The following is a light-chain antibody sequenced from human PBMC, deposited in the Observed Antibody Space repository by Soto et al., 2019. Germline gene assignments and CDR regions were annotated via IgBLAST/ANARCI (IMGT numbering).Light chain of an antibody. CDR3: QQYNSYWT. J-gene: IGKJ1*01. V-gene: IGKV1-5*01. Sequence: DIQVTQSPSTLSASVGDRVTITFRAVXSXCIWLAWYQQKPGKAPKLLIYDASSLESGVPSRFSGSGSGTEFTLTISSLQPDDLATYYCQQYNSYWTFGQGTKVDIK. CDR1: XSXCIW. CDR2: DAS.